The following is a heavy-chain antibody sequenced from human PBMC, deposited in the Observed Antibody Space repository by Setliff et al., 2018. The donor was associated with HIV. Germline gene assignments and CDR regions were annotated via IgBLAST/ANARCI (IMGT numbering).Heavy chain of an antibody. CDR2: IYYSGST. V-gene: IGHV4-59*01. J-gene: IGHJ4*02. Sequence: PSETLSLTCTVSGGSISSYYWSWIRQPPGKGLEWIGYIYYSGSTNYNPSLKSRVTISVDTSKNQFSLKLSSVTAADTAVYYCARDRRRGLFGELSLGFDYWGQGTLVTVS. CDR1: GGSISSYY. CDR3: ARDRRRGLFGELSLGFDY. D-gene: IGHD3-10*01.